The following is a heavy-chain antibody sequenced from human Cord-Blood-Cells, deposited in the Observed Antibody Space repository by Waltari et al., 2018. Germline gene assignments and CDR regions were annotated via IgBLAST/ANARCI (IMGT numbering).Heavy chain of an antibody. CDR2: INHSGST. J-gene: IGHJ5*02. CDR3: ARVDCSSTSCYKNWFDP. CDR1: GGSFSGYS. Sequence: QVQLQQWAAGLLTPSETLSLTCAAHGGSFSGYSWSWLRQPPGKGLEWIGEINHSGSTNYNPALKSRVTISVDTSKNQFSLKLSSVTAADTAVYYCARVDCSSTSCYKNWFDPWGQGTLVTVSS. V-gene: IGHV4-34*01. D-gene: IGHD2-2*02.